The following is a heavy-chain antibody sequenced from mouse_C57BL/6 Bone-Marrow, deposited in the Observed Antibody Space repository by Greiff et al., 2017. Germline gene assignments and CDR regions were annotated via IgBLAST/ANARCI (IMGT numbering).Heavy chain of an antibody. CDR1: GFSLSNYG. CDR3: ARKENPLGTMDY. Sequence: VQLQQSGPGLVQPSQSLSITCTVSGFSLSNYGVHWVRQSPGKGLEWLGVIWSGGITDYNAAFISRLNISRDSSKSQVFFKMTSLHADDTAIYYCARKENPLGTMDYWGQGTSVTVSS. J-gene: IGHJ4*01. V-gene: IGHV2-2*01. CDR2: IWSGGIT.